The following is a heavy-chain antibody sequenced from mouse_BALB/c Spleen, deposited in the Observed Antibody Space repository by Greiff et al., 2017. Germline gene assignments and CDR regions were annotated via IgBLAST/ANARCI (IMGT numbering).Heavy chain of an antibody. V-gene: IGHV5-17*02. Sequence: EVKLVESGGGLVQPGGSRKLSCAASGFTFSSFGMHWVRQAPEKGLEWVAYISSGSSTIYYADTVKGRFTISRDNPKNTLFLQMTSLRSEDTAMYYCARCDYHFDVWGAGTTVTVSS. J-gene: IGHJ1*01. CDR3: ARCDYHFDV. D-gene: IGHD2-13*01. CDR2: ISSGSSTI. CDR1: GFTFSSFG.